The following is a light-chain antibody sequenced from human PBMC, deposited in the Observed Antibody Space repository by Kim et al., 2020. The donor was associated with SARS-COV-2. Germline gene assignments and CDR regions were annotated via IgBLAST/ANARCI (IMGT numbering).Light chain of an antibody. CDR3: QRYYSAPWT. CDR1: QDINNY. J-gene: IGKJ1*01. V-gene: IGKV1-27*01. CDR2: SAS. Sequence: ASVGDRVTLSCRASQDINNYLAWYQHKPGKAPKLLIYSASVLQVGAPSRFSGSGSGTDFTLTISNLQPEDVATYYCQRYYSAPWTFGQGTKVDIK.